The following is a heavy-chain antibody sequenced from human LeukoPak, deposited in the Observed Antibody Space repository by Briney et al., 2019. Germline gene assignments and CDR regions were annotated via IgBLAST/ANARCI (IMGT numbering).Heavy chain of an antibody. D-gene: IGHD1-1*01. CDR1: GFTFNDYG. Sequence: GGSLRLSCAASGFTFNDYGLHWVRQAPGKGLDWVAVIWNDGSNKYYVDSVKGRFTISRDSSKNTLFLQMNSLRAEDTAVYFCARSYNWNDGAFDFWGQGTMVTVSS. J-gene: IGHJ3*01. V-gene: IGHV3-33*01. CDR3: ARSYNWNDGAFDF. CDR2: IWNDGSNK.